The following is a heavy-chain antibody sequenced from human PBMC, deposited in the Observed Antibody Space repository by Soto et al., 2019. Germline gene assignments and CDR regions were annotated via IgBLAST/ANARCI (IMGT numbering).Heavy chain of an antibody. J-gene: IGHJ4*02. CDR3: AKVSSTSSWNGGYFDY. Sequence: GALIVSCAASGFTSSSYGMHWVRQAAGKGLEWVAVISYDGSNKYYADSVKGRFTISRDNSKNTLYLQMNSLRAEDTAVYYCAKVSSTSSWNGGYFDYWGQGTLVTVSS. CDR2: ISYDGSNK. D-gene: IGHD2-2*01. V-gene: IGHV3-30*18. CDR1: GFTSSSYG.